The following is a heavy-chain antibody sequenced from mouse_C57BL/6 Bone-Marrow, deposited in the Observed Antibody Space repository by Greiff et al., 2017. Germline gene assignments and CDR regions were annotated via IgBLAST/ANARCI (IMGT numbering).Heavy chain of an antibody. V-gene: IGHV1-69*01. J-gene: IGHJ4*01. Sequence: QVQLKQPGAELVMPGASVKLSCKASGYTFTSYWMHWVKQRPGQGLEWIGEIDPSDSYTNYNQKFKGKSTLTVDKSSSTAYMQLSSLTSEDSAVDYCARSGDYPYYAMDYWGQGTSVTVAS. CDR3: ARSGDYPYYAMDY. CDR1: GYTFTSYW. CDR2: IDPSDSYT. D-gene: IGHD2-4*01.